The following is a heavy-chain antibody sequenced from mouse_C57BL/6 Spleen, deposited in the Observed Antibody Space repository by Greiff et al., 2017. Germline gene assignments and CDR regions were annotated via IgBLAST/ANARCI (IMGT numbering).Heavy chain of an antibody. Sequence: EVQGVESGAELVKPGASVKLSCTASGFTIKDYYMHWVKQRPEQGLEWIGRIDPEGGETKYAPKFQGKGTITGDTAYNKAYLQLSSLTSEDTAVYYCASEYYGSSDEGAMDYWGQGTSVTVSS. D-gene: IGHD1-1*01. V-gene: IGHV14-2*01. CDR3: ASEYYGSSDEGAMDY. J-gene: IGHJ4*01. CDR1: GFTIKDYY. CDR2: IDPEGGET.